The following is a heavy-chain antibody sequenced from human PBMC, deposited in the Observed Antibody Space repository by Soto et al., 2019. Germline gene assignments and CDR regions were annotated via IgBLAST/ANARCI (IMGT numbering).Heavy chain of an antibody. Sequence: QVQLVQSGAEVKKPGSSVKVSCKASGGTFSRYAISWVRQAPGQGLEWMGGIIPMFGTANYAQKFQGRVTITADESTSTGYMELCSLRSEDTDIYCCARPSRLELRLGFYVMDVWGQGPTVTVSS. V-gene: IGHV1-69*01. CDR2: IIPMFGTA. J-gene: IGHJ6*02. CDR3: ARPSRLELRLGFYVMDV. D-gene: IGHD1-7*01. CDR1: GGTFSRYA.